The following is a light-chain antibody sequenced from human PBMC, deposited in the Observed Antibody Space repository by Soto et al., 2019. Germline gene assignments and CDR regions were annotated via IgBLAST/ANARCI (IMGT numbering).Light chain of an antibody. V-gene: IGLV4-69*01. Sequence: QSVLTQSPSASASLGASVKLTCALSSGHSSYAIAWHQQQPEKGPRALMKLNSDGSHTRGDGIPDRVSGSSSGAERYLTISSLQSEDEADYYCQTWGTGILVFGGGTKVTVL. CDR2: LNSDGSH. CDR3: QTWGTGILV. J-gene: IGLJ3*02. CDR1: SGHSSYA.